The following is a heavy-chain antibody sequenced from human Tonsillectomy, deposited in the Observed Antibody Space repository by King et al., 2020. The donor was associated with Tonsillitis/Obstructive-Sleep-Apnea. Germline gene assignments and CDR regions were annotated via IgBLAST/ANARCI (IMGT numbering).Heavy chain of an antibody. Sequence: TLKESGPVLVKPTETLTLTCTVSGFSLSNARMGVSWIRQPPGKALEWLAHIFSNDEKSYNTSLKSRLTISKDTSKSQVVLTMTNMDPVDTATYYCARIYPDYDILTGWRDNWFDPWGQGTLVTVSS. CDR3: ARIYPDYDILTGWRDNWFDP. CDR2: IFSNDEK. CDR1: GFSLSNARMG. V-gene: IGHV2-26*01. D-gene: IGHD3-9*01. J-gene: IGHJ5*02.